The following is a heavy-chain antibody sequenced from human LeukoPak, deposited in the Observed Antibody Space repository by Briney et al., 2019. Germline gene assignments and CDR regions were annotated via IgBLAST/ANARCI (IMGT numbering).Heavy chain of an antibody. J-gene: IGHJ4*02. CDR3: ARDARVQKWFGELLKTTTYYFDY. D-gene: IGHD3-10*01. CDR1: GFTFSNYW. Sequence: GGSLRLSCAASGFTFSNYWMHWVRQAPGKGLVWVSRINSDGSSTTYADSVKGRFTISRDNAKNTLFLQMNSLRAEDTAVYYCARDARVQKWFGELLKTTTYYFDYWGQGTLVTVSS. V-gene: IGHV3-74*01. CDR2: INSDGSST.